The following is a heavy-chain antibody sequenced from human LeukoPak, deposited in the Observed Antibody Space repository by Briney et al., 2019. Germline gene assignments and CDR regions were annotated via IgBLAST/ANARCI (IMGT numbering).Heavy chain of an antibody. CDR2: IYYSGST. J-gene: IGHJ3*02. CDR1: GGSISSHY. Sequence: SETLSLTCTVSGGSISSHYWSWIRQPPGKGLEWIGYIYYSGSTNYNPSLKSRVTISVDTSMNQFSLKLSSVTAADTAVYYCARRVLTMVRGVIDAFDIWGQGTMVTVSS. V-gene: IGHV4-59*11. CDR3: ARRVLTMVRGVIDAFDI. D-gene: IGHD3-10*01.